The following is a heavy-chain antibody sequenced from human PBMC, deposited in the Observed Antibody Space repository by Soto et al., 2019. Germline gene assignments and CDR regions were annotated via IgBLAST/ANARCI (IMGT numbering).Heavy chain of an antibody. CDR1: GGSISSYH. D-gene: IGHD3-10*01. V-gene: IGHV4-59*01. Sequence: SETLSLTCAVSGGSISSYHWSWIRQPPGKGLEWIGYIYYSGSTNYNPSLKSRVTISVDTSKNQFSLKLSSVTAADTAVYYCARTLGSGRHAQFDYWGQGTLVTVSS. CDR3: ARTLGSGRHAQFDY. J-gene: IGHJ4*02. CDR2: IYYSGST.